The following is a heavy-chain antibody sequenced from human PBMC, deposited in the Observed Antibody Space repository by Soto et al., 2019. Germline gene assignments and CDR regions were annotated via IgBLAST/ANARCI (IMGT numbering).Heavy chain of an antibody. CDR3: ARRRSVVTAIQHDNYYYYGMDV. V-gene: IGHV1-69*01. CDR2: IIPIFGTA. J-gene: IGHJ6*02. D-gene: IGHD2-21*02. Sequence: QVQLVQSGAEVKKPGSSVKVSCKASGGTFRSYAISWVRQAPGQGLEWMGGIIPIFGTANYAQKFQGRVTITADESTSTAYMELSSLRSEDTAVYYSARRRSVVTAIQHDNYYYYGMDVWGQGTTVTVSS. CDR1: GGTFRSYA.